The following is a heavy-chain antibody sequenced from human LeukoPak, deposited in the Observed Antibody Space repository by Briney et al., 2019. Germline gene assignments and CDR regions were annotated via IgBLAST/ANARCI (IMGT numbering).Heavy chain of an antibody. D-gene: IGHD3-16*02. CDR1: GGSFSGYY. J-gene: IGHJ4*02. V-gene: IGHV4-34*01. CDR2: INHSGST. Sequence: SETLSLTCAVYGGSFSGYYWSWIRQPPGKGLEWIGEINHSGSTYYNPSLKSRVTISVDTSKNQFSLKLSSVTAADTAVYYCARGPSYYDYVWGSYRSYYFDYWGQGTLVTVSS. CDR3: ARGPSYYDYVWGSYRSYYFDY.